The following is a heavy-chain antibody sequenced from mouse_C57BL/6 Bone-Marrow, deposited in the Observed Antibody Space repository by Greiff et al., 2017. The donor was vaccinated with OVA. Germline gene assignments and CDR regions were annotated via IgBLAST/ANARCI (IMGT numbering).Heavy chain of an antibody. CDR1: GYTFTSYW. CDR2: IDPSDSYT. D-gene: IGHD1-1*01. CDR3: ARERNYYGSWYFDV. J-gene: IGHJ1*03. V-gene: IGHV1-69*01. Sequence: VQLQQPGAELVMPGASVKLSCKASGYTFTSYWMHWVKQRPGQGLEWIGEIDPSDSYTNYNQKFKGKSTLTVDKSSSTAYMQLSSLTSEDSAVYYCARERNYYGSWYFDVWGTGTTVTVSS.